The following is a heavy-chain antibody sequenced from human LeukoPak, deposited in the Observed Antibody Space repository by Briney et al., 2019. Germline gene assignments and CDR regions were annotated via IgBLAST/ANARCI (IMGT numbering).Heavy chain of an antibody. V-gene: IGHV4-38-2*01. D-gene: IGHD6-19*01. Sequence: SETLSLTCAVSGYSISSGYYWGWIRQPPGKGLEWIGSIYHSGSTYYNPSLKSRVTISVDTSKNQFSLKLSSVTAADTAVYYCARVGGIAVAGTSYDFDYWGQGPLVTVSS. J-gene: IGHJ4*02. CDR1: GYSISSGYY. CDR3: ARVGGIAVAGTSYDFDY. CDR2: IYHSGST.